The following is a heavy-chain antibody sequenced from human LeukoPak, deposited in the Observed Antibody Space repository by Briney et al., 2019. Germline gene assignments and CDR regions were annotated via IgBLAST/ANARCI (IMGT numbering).Heavy chain of an antibody. CDR2: INHSGST. J-gene: IGHJ3*02. CDR1: GGSISSSSYY. D-gene: IGHD3-3*01. CDR3: ARYAIFGVVIITVDAFDI. V-gene: IGHV4-39*07. Sequence: SETLSLTCTVSGGSISSSSYYWGWIRQPPGKGLEWTGEINHSGSTNYNPYLKSRVTISVDTSKNQFSLKLSSVTAADTAVYYCARYAIFGVVIITVDAFDIWGQGTMVTVSS.